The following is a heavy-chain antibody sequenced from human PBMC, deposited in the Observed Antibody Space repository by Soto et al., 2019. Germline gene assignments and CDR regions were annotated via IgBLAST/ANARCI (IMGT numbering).Heavy chain of an antibody. CDR1: GYTFTSYG. V-gene: IGHV1-18*01. CDR2: ISAYNGNR. CDR3: ARLYCICTSCYIGMDV. Sequence: ASVKVSCKASGYTFTSYGISWVRQAPGQGLEWMGWISAYNGNRNYVQKLQGRVTMTTDTSTSTAYMELRSLRSDDTAVYYCARLYCICTSCYIGMDVWGQGTTVTVSS. J-gene: IGHJ6*02. D-gene: IGHD2-2*02.